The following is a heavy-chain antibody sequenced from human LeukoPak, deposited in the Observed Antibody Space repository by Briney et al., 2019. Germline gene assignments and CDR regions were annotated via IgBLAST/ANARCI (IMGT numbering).Heavy chain of an antibody. CDR3: ARDNDKVVDH. Sequence: ASVKVSCKTSGYTFSSYGISWVRQAPGQGLEWMGWITAYNGNRLYAQRFQGRITLTTDTSTSTSYMELRSLEYDDTAIYYCARDNDKVVDHWGQGTLVTVSS. D-gene: IGHD1-1*01. CDR2: ITAYNGNR. J-gene: IGHJ4*01. V-gene: IGHV1-18*01. CDR1: GYTFSSYG.